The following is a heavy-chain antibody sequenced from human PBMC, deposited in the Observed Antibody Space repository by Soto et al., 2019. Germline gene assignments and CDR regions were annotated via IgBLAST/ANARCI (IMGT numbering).Heavy chain of an antibody. V-gene: IGHV4-34*01. CDR3: ARTESRSYYYSGMDV. D-gene: IGHD3-16*01. Sequence: PSETLSLTCAVYSGSLSDYHWRWIRQSPGKGLEWIGEITDTGSTNYNVFLKSRVTISVDTSKNQFSLKLSSVTAADTAVHYCARTESRSYYYSGMDVWGQGTTVTVSS. J-gene: IGHJ6*02. CDR1: SGSLSDYH. CDR2: ITDTGST.